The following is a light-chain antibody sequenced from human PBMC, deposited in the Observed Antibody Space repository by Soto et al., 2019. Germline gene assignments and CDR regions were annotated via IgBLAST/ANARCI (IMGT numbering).Light chain of an antibody. Sequence: QSALTQPASVSGSPGQSITISCTGTSSDVGSHNFVSWYQQRPGKAPKLILFEVTNRPSGVSSRFSASKSGNTASLIISGLQAGDEADYYCCSYAETTTRVFGAGTKRTVL. J-gene: IGLJ2*01. CDR2: EVT. CDR1: SSDVGSHNF. CDR3: CSYAETTTRV. V-gene: IGLV2-23*02.